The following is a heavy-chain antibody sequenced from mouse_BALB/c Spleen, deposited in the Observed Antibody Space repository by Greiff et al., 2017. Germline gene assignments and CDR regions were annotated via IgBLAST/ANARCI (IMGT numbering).Heavy chain of an antibody. V-gene: IGHV5-6-3*01. D-gene: IGHD2-12*01. CDR1: GFTFSSYG. Sequence: DVMLVESGGGLVQPGGSLKLSCAASGFTFSSYGMSWVRQTPDKRLELVATINSNGGSTYYPDSVKGRFTISRDNAKNTLYLQMSSLKSEDTAMYYCARSYDNWYFDVWGAGTTVTVSS. J-gene: IGHJ1*01. CDR3: ARSYDNWYFDV. CDR2: INSNGGST.